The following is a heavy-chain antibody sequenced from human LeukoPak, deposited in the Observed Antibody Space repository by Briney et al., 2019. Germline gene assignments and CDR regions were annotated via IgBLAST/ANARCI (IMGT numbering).Heavy chain of an antibody. D-gene: IGHD3-3*01. J-gene: IGHJ6*03. CDR3: TTDFWSGYAYYYYMDV. Sequence: PGGSLRLSCAASGFTFSNAWMSWVRQAPGKGLEWVGRIKSKTDGGTTDYAAPVIGRFTISRDDSKNTLYLQMNSLKTEDTAVYYCTTDFWSGYAYYYYMDVWGKGTTVTVSS. CDR1: GFTFSNAW. V-gene: IGHV3-15*01. CDR2: IKSKTDGGTT.